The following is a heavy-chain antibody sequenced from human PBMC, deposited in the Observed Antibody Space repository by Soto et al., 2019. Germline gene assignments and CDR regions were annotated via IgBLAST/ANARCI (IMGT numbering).Heavy chain of an antibody. D-gene: IGHD2-15*01. CDR2: IDNNGVT. Sequence: PSETLSLTCIASGGSVSSNGHYWGWIRQPPGKGLEGIGSIDNNGVTNYNSSLKSRVTISRDTSKNQFSLRLTSVTAADTAVYYCGKRLVGATGHTDADSWGPGTLVTVSS. CDR1: GGSVSSNGHY. CDR3: GKRLVGATGHTDADS. J-gene: IGHJ4*02. V-gene: IGHV4-39*01.